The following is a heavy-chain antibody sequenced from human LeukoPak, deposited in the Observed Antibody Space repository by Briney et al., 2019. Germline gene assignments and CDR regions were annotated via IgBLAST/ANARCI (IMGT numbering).Heavy chain of an antibody. CDR1: GFTFSSYA. V-gene: IGHV3-23*01. J-gene: IGHJ4*02. D-gene: IGHD6-13*01. Sequence: GGSLRLSCAASGFTFSSYAMSWVRQAPGKGLEWVSVISGLGGSTYYADSVKSRFAISRDNSKNTLWLQMNSLRADDTAIYYCARDVEARISAAGTFDYWGQGSLVTVSS. CDR3: ARDVEARISAAGTFDY. CDR2: ISGLGGST.